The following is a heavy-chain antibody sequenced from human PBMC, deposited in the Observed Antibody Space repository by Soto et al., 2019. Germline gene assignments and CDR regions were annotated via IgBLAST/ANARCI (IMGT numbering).Heavy chain of an antibody. CDR3: ARGFRVAATRWWFDP. Sequence: ASVKVSCKASGYSFTSYDINWVRQATGQGFEYLGWMNPNSGNTNYAQKLQGRVTMTTDTSTSTAYMELRSLRSDDTAVYYCARGFRVAATRWWFDPWGQGTLVTVSS. D-gene: IGHD2-15*01. J-gene: IGHJ5*02. CDR1: GYSFTSYD. CDR2: MNPNSGNT. V-gene: IGHV1-8*01.